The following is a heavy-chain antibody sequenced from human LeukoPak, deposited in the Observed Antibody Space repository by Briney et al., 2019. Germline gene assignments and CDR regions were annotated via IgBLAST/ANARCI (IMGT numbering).Heavy chain of an antibody. V-gene: IGHV4-31*03. D-gene: IGHD2-2*01. CDR2: IYYSGST. CDR1: GGSISSGGYY. CDR3: ASLVVPAATHYFDY. J-gene: IGHJ4*02. Sequence: NPSETLSLTCTVSGGSISSGGYYWSWIRQHPGKGLEWIGYIYYSGSTYYNPSLKSRVTISVDTSKNQFSLKLSSVTAADTAVYYCASLVVPAATHYFDYWGQGTLVTVSS.